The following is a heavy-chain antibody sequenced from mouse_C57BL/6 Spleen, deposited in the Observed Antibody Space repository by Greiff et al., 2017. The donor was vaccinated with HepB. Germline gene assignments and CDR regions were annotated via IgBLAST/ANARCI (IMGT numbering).Heavy chain of an antibody. CDR2: IDPANGNT. J-gene: IGHJ1*03. V-gene: IGHV14-3*01. CDR1: GFNIKNTY. CDR3: ASSHYGSSYAYWYFDG. D-gene: IGHD1-1*01. Sequence: VQLQQSVAELVRPGASVKLSCTASGFNIKNTYMHWVKQRPEQGLEWIGRIDPANGNTKYAPKFQGKDTITADTSSNTAYLQRSSLTSEDTAIYYCASSHYGSSYAYWYFDGWGTGTTVTVSS.